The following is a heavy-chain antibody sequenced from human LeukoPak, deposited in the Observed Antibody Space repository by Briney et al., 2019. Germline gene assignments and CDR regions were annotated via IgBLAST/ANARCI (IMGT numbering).Heavy chain of an antibody. J-gene: IGHJ4*02. CDR3: ARTPQLKSVDY. CDR1: GGSISSYY. Sequence: SETLSLTCTVSGGSISSYYWSWIRQPPGKGLEWIGYIYYSGSTNYNPSLKSRVTISVDTSKNQFSLKLSSVTAADTAVYYCARTPQLKSVDYWGQGTLVTVSS. CDR2: IYYSGST. V-gene: IGHV4-59*01.